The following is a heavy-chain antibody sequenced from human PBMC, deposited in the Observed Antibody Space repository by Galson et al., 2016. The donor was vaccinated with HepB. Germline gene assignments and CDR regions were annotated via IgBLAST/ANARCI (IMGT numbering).Heavy chain of an antibody. Sequence: PALVKPTQTLTLTCTFPGFSLRTSGEGVGWIRQPPGEALEWLALVYWDDYTRYSPSLMSRLTITKDTPKNQVVLTMANINPVDTGTYYCTQSPPAVSDNLDAFDIWGQGTIVTVSS. J-gene: IGHJ3*02. D-gene: IGHD3-9*01. CDR2: VYWDDYT. CDR3: TQSPPAVSDNLDAFDI. V-gene: IGHV2-5*02. CDR1: GFSLRTSGEG.